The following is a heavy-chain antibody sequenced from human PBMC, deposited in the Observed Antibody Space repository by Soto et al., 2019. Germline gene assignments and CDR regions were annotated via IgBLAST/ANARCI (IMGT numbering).Heavy chain of an antibody. CDR2: SSAHNGNT. CDR1: GYTFTSYG. V-gene: IGHV1-18*01. D-gene: IGHD1-26*01. J-gene: IGHJ4*02. Sequence: QVHLVQSGAEVKKPGASVKVACKASGYTFTSYGITWVRQAPGQGLEWMGWSSAHNGNTDYAQKLQGRVIVTRDTSTRTAYMELRSLISDDTAVYYCARGSYGDYWGQGALVTVSS. CDR3: ARGSYGDY.